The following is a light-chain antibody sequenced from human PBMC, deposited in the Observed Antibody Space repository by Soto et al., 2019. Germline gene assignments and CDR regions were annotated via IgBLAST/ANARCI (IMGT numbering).Light chain of an antibody. V-gene: IGKV3-11*01. Sequence: EIVLTQSPATLSLSPGERATLSCRASQSVKNFLAWYQQKPGQAPRLLIYDASNRATGIPARFSGSGSGTDFTLTISSLEPEDFAVYYCQQRSNWPPLTFGGGTKVEI. CDR3: QQRSNWPPLT. J-gene: IGKJ4*01. CDR1: QSVKNF. CDR2: DAS.